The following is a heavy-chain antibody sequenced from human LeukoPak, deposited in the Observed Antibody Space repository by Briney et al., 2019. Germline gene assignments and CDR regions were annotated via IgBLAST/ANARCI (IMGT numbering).Heavy chain of an antibody. V-gene: IGHV3-30-3*01. CDR2: ISYDGSNK. D-gene: IGHD4-17*01. J-gene: IGHJ4*02. CDR3: AREGDYLGILDY. CDR1: GFTFSSYA. Sequence: GSLRLSCAASGFTFSSYAMHWVRQAPGKGLEWVAVISYDGSNKYYADSVKGRFTISRDNSKNTLYLQMNSLRAEDTAVYYCAREGDYLGILDYWGQGTLVTVSS.